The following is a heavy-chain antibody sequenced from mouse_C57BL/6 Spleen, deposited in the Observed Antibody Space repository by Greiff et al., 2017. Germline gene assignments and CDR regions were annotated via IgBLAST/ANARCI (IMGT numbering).Heavy chain of an antibody. CDR1: GFTFTDYY. D-gene: IGHD1-1*02. CDR2: IRNKANGYTT. V-gene: IGHV7-3*01. J-gene: IGHJ2*01. Sequence: EVQRVESGGGLVQPGGSLSLSCAASGFTFTDYYMSWVPQPPGKALEWLGFIRNKANGYTTEYSASVKGRFTISRDNSQSILYLQMNALRAEDSATYYCARYNDYAPDYWGQGTTLTVSS. CDR3: ARYNDYAPDY.